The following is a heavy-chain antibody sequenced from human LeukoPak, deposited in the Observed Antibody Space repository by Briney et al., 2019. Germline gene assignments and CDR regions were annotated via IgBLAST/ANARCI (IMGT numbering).Heavy chain of an antibody. CDR3: ASGVILPDPLDY. V-gene: IGHV3-7*01. D-gene: IGHD3-16*01. CDR1: GFTFSSYW. Sequence: GGSLRLSCAASGFTFSSYWMSWVRQAPGKGLEWVANIKQDGSEKYYVNSVKGRFTISRDNAKNSLYLQMNSLRAEDTAVYYCASGVILPDPLDYWGQGTLVTVSS. J-gene: IGHJ4*02. CDR2: IKQDGSEK.